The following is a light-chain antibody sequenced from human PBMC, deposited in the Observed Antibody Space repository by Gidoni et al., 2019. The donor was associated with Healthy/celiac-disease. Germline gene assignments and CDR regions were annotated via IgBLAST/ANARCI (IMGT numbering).Light chain of an antibody. CDR1: NIGSKS. CDR2: DYS. V-gene: IGLV3-21*02. CDR3: QVWVSSSDHL. Sequence: SYGLTQPPSVAVAPGQTARITCGGYNIGSKSVQRDQQKPGQDPVLVVYDYSDRPSGVPARFSGSNSGNTATLTISSVGAGDEADYYCQVWVSSSDHLFGTGTKVTVL. J-gene: IGLJ1*01.